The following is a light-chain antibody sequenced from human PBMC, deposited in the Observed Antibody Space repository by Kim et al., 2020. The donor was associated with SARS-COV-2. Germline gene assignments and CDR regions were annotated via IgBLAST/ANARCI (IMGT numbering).Light chain of an antibody. CDR1: QSVSSN. J-gene: IGKJ4*01. CDR3: QQYNNWPPLT. V-gene: IGKV3-15*01. CDR2: GAS. Sequence: PRERATLYCRASQSVSSNLDWYQQKPGKAPRLLIYGASTRATGSPARFSGSGSGTEFNLNISSLQSEDIAVYYCQQYNNWPPLTFGGGTKVDIK.